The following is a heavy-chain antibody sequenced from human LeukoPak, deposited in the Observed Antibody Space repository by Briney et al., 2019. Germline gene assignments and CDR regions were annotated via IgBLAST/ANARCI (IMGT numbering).Heavy chain of an antibody. J-gene: IGHJ4*02. Sequence: SETLSLTCTVSGGSISSSSYYWGWIRQPPGKGLEWIGSIYYSGSTYYNPSLKSRVTISVDTSKNQFSLKLSSVTAADTAVYYCARGYSSTSCYYDYWGQGTLVTVSS. V-gene: IGHV4-39*07. CDR2: IYYSGST. CDR3: ARGYSSTSCYYDY. D-gene: IGHD2-2*01. CDR1: GGSISSSSYY.